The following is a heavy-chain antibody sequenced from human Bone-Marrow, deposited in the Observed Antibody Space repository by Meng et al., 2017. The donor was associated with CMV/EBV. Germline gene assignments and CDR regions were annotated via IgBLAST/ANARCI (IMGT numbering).Heavy chain of an antibody. Sequence: GESLKISCAASGFTFSGYWMSWVRQPPGKGLEWVANIKYDGSEIDYVDYEEGRFTASRDNAKNSLYLQMNSLRVEDTAVYYCARGTLRRSDSWGQGTLVTVSS. V-gene: IGHV3-7*01. CDR3: ARGTLRRSDS. CDR2: IKYDGSEI. CDR1: GFTFSGYW. J-gene: IGHJ4*02. D-gene: IGHD3-3*01.